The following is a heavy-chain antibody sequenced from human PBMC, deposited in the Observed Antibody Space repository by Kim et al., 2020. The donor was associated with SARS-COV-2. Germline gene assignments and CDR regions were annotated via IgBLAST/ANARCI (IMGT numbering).Heavy chain of an antibody. V-gene: IGHV1-46*04. CDR1: GYTFTSYY. J-gene: IGHJ6*01. D-gene: IGHD3-22*01. Sequence: ASVKVSCKASGYTFTSYYVHWVRQAPGQGLEWMGIINPGPGSTTYALKLEGRITLPWDTLTSTVYMELSSPNSEGSAVYYVAVKGGVIVVCAQISHYG. CDR3: AVKGGVIVVCAQISHYG. CDR2: INPGPGST.